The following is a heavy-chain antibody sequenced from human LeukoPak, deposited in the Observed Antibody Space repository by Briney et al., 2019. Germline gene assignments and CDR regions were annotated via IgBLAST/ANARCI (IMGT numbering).Heavy chain of an antibody. J-gene: IGHJ4*02. Sequence: SETLSLTCTVSGGSISGYYWSWIRQPPGKGLEWIGYIFYSGGTNYNPSLKSRVTISIDTSKNQFSLKLNSVTAADTAVYYCARSALMQLWSSFDHWGQGTLVTVSS. V-gene: IGHV4-59*01. CDR3: ARSALMQLWSSFDH. CDR1: GGSISGYY. CDR2: IFYSGGT. D-gene: IGHD5-18*01.